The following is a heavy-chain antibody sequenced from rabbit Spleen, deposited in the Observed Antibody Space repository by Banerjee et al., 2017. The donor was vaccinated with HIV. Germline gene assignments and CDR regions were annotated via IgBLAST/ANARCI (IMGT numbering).Heavy chain of an antibody. V-gene: IGHV1S45*01. Sequence: EESGGGLVQPEGSLTLTCTASGLDFSSSYWICWVRQAPGKGLEWIACIDAGSSGFTYFANWAKGRFTISKTSSTTVTLQMTSLTAADTATYFCARDSSSSFSSYGMDLWGQGTLVTVS. D-gene: IGHD1-1*01. CDR2: IDAGSSGFT. CDR1: GLDFSSSYW. CDR3: ARDSSSSFSSYGMDL. J-gene: IGHJ6*01.